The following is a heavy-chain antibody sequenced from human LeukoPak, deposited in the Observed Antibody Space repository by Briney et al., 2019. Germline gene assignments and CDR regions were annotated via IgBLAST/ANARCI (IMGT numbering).Heavy chain of an antibody. CDR2: ISSSSSYI. V-gene: IGHV3-21*01. CDR1: GFTFSSYS. Sequence: GGSLRLSCAASGFTFSSYSMNWVRQAPGKGLEWVSSISSSSSYIYYADSVKGRFTISRDNAKNSLYLQMNSLRAEDTAVYYCARAPRSWQQLVNWFDPWGQGALVTVSS. CDR3: ARAPRSWQQLVNWFDP. J-gene: IGHJ5*02. D-gene: IGHD6-13*01.